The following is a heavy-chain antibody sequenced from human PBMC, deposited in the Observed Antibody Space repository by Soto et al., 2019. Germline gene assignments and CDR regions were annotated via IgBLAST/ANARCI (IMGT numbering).Heavy chain of an antibody. CDR1: GFTVSSNY. J-gene: IGHJ3*01. Sequence: ESGGGLIQPGESLRLSCAVSGFTVSSNYMSWVRQAPGKGLEWVSLIYSNGNTKFTDSVKGRFNITRDNSRNTLFLQMSSLRAEDTAVYYCATDSSGGYDRNAFDLWGHGTMVTVSS. CDR3: ATDSSGGYDRNAFDL. D-gene: IGHD3-22*01. CDR2: IYSNGNT. V-gene: IGHV3-53*01.